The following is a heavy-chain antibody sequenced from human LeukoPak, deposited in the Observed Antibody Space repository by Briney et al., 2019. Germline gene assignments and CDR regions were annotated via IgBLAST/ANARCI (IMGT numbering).Heavy chain of an antibody. CDR2: VSRSSRFI. CDR3: ARVSDAFDYFFDS. Sequence: GGSLRLSCGASGFAFSTYSMNWVRQAPGKGLEWVSSVSRSSRFIFYADSVQGRFTISRDDAKDSLFLQMNSLRAEDTAVYYCARVSDAFDYFFDSWGQGTLVTVSS. J-gene: IGHJ4*02. CDR1: GFAFSTYS. V-gene: IGHV3-21*01. D-gene: IGHD5-12*01.